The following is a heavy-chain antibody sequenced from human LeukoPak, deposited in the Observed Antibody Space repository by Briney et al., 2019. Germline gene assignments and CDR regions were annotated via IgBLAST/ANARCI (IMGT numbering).Heavy chain of an antibody. CDR3: AKRVGPGRAFDI. CDR2: ISGSGGST. D-gene: IGHD3-10*01. J-gene: IGHJ3*02. CDR1: GFTFSSYA. Sequence: PGGSLRLXCAASGFTFSSYAMSWVRQAPGKGLEWVSAISGSGGSTYYADSVKGRFTISRDNSKNTLYLQVNSLRAEDTAVYYCAKRVGPGRAFDIWGQGTMVTVSS. V-gene: IGHV3-23*01.